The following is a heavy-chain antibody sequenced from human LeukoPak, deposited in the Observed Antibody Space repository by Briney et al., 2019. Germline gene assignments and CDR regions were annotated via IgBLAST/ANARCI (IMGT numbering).Heavy chain of an antibody. CDR1: GFTFSSCA. V-gene: IGHV3-23*01. CDR2: ISGSGGST. J-gene: IGHJ4*02. Sequence: GGSLRLSCAASGFTFSSCAMSWVRQAPGKGLEWVSAISGSGGSTYYADSVKGRFTISRDNSKNTLYLQMNSLRAEDTAVYYCATCSGGSCYSPAFGYWGQGTLVTVSS. CDR3: ATCSGGSCYSPAFGY. D-gene: IGHD2-15*01.